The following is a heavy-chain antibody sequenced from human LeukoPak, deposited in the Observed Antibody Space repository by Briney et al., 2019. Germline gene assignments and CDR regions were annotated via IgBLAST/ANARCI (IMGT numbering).Heavy chain of an antibody. CDR3: AAATRSESYYHGPYGMDV. Sequence: SVKVSCKASGFTFTSSAVQWVRQARGQRLEWMGWIVVGSGNTNYAQKFQERVTITRDMSTSTAYMELSSLRSEDTAVYYCAAATRSESYYHGPYGMDVWGKETAVTVSS. CDR2: IVVGSGNT. CDR1: GFTFTSSA. V-gene: IGHV1-58*01. D-gene: IGHD3-10*01. J-gene: IGHJ6*04.